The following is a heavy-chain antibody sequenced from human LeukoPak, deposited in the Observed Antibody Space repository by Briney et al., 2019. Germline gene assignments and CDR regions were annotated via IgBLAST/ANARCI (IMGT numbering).Heavy chain of an antibody. CDR2: ISGSGGST. CDR3: AKDRTPIVVVITTPYFDY. D-gene: IGHD3-22*01. J-gene: IGHJ4*02. V-gene: IGHV3-23*01. Sequence: GGSLRLSCAASGFTFSSYAMSWVRQAPGKGLKWVPAISGSGGSTYYADSVKGRFTISRDNSKNTLYLQMNSLRAEDTAVYYCAKDRTPIVVVITTPYFDYWGQGTLVTVSS. CDR1: GFTFSSYA.